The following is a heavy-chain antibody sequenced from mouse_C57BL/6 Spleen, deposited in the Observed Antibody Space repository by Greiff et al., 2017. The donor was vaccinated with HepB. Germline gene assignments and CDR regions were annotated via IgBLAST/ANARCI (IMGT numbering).Heavy chain of an antibody. CDR1: GYSITSGYD. V-gene: IGHV3-1*01. D-gene: IGHD4-1*01. CDR3: ARANWEGDYFDY. CDR2: ISYSGST. J-gene: IGHJ2*01. Sequence: VQLQQSGPGMVKPSQSLSLTCTVTGYSITSGYDWHWIRHFPGNKLEWMGYISYSGSTNYNPSLKSRISITHDTSKNHFFLKLNSVTTEDTATYYCARANWEGDYFDYWGQGSTLTVSS.